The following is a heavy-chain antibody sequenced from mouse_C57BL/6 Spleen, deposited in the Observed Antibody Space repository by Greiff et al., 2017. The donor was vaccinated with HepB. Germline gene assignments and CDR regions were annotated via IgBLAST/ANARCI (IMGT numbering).Heavy chain of an antibody. CDR3: ARELWDAMDY. CDR1: GFTFSDYY. Sequence: EVKLMESEGGLVQPGSSMKLSCTASGFTFSDYYMAWVRQVPEKGLEWVANINYDGSSTYYLDSLKSRFIISRDNAKNILYLQMSSLKSEDTATYYCARELWDAMDYWGQGTSVTVSS. V-gene: IGHV5-16*01. D-gene: IGHD1-1*02. J-gene: IGHJ4*01. CDR2: INYDGSST.